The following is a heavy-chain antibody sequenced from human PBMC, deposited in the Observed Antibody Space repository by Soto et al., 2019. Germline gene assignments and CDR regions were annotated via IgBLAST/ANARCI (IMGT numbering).Heavy chain of an antibody. J-gene: IGHJ4*02. D-gene: IGHD3-10*01. CDR1: GGSISSSSYY. CDR3: ARLSITMVRGVISLGVDY. CDR2: IYYSGST. Sequence: PSETLSLTCTVSGGSISSSSYYWGWIRQPPGKGLEWIGSIYYSGSTYYNPSLKSRVTISVDTSKNQFSLKLSSVTAADTAVYYCARLSITMVRGVISLGVDYWGQGTLVTVSS. V-gene: IGHV4-39*01.